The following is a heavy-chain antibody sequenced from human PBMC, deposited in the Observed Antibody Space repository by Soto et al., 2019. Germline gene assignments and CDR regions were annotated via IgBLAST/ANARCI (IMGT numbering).Heavy chain of an antibody. CDR1: GFTFTSYS. CDR3: ARGKDASNSNWCDP. Sequence: EGTMRFSCVASGFTFTSYSMNWVRHAPGKGLAWVSYISSTSDKIYYADSVKGRFTISRDNAKNSLYLQMNSLRDDHTAVYYCARGKDASNSNWCDPLGQGTLVTVSS. CDR2: ISSTSDKI. V-gene: IGHV3-48*02. J-gene: IGHJ5*02. D-gene: IGHD2-2*01.